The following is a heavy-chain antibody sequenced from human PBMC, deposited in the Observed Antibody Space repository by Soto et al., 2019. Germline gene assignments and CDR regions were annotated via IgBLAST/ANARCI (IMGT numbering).Heavy chain of an antibody. Sequence: SETLSLTCTVSGGSISSSSYYWGWIRQPPGKGLEWIGSIYYSGSTYYNPSLKSRVTISVDTSKNQFSLKLSSVTAADTAVYYCARGLGLRFLEPVDYWGQGTLVTVS. CDR2: IYYSGST. CDR1: GGSISSSSYY. CDR3: ARGLGLRFLEPVDY. D-gene: IGHD3-3*01. V-gene: IGHV4-39*01. J-gene: IGHJ4*02.